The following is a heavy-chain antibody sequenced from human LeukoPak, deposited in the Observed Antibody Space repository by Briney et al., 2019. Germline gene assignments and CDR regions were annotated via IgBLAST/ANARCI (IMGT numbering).Heavy chain of an antibody. V-gene: IGHV3-11*04. CDR1: GGSFSGYY. Sequence: LSLTCAVYGGSFSGYYWSWVRQAPGKGLEWVSAISGSGGSTYYADSVKGRFTISRDNAKNSLFLQMNSLRAEDTAVYYCARDKIVGATYFDYWGQGTLVTVSS. CDR2: ISGSGGST. J-gene: IGHJ4*02. D-gene: IGHD1-26*01. CDR3: ARDKIVGATYFDY.